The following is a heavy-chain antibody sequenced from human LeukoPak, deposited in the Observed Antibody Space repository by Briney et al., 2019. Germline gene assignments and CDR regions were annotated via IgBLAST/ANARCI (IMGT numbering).Heavy chain of an antibody. CDR2: MNPNSGNT. V-gene: IGHV1-8*01. D-gene: IGHD2-2*01. CDR1: GGTFSSYA. Sequence: ASVKVSCKASGGTFSSYAISWVRQATGQGLEWMGWMNPNSGNTGYAQKFQGRVTMTRNTSISTAYMELSSLRSEDTAVYYCARGPTYYCSSTSCYANYYYYYMDVWGKGTTVTISS. CDR3: ARGPTYYCSSTSCYANYYYYYMDV. J-gene: IGHJ6*03.